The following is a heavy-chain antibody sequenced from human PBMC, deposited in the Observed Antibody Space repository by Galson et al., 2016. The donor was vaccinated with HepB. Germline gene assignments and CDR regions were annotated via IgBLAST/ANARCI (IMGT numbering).Heavy chain of an antibody. CDR3: ATTVRFLEWATKKFDY. D-gene: IGHD3-3*01. Sequence: SVKVSCKVSGYTLTDLSIHWVRQAPGRGLEWMGGFDPEDVETIYAQKFQGRVTVTEDTSTDTAYMELSSLRSEDTAVYYCATTVRFLEWATKKFDYWGQGSLVTVSS. V-gene: IGHV1-24*01. CDR2: FDPEDVET. J-gene: IGHJ4*02. CDR1: GYTLTDLS.